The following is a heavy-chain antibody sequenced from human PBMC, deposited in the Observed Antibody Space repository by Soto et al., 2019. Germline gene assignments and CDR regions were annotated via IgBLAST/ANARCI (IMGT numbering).Heavy chain of an antibody. CDR2: IAYSGDT. V-gene: IGHV4-31*11. CDR1: GAYISWADFY. CDR3: ARDFERSAIGP. D-gene: IGHD3-9*01. J-gene: IGHJ5*02. Sequence: KSSKTLFLTCVVSGAYISWADFYWFFIRKPPGKGLEWIGYIAYSGDTYYNPSLRRRVTISADRSENKFSLTLESVTAADTAVYFCARDFERSAIGPWGQGTSVTVSS.